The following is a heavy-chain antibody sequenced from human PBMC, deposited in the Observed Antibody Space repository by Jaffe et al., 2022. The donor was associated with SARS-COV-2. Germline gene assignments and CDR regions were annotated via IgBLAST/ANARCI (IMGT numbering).Heavy chain of an antibody. Sequence: EVLLVQSGAEVKKPGESLRISCKGSGYSFNNYWISWVRQMPGRGLEWMGRINPSDSYINYSPSFQGHVTFSVDGSITTAYLQWSSLKASDTAMYYCASFHPGAWVSSDRQDVVDVWGQGTMVTVSS. CDR3: ASFHPGAWVSSDRQDVVDV. J-gene: IGHJ3*01. CDR1: GYSFNNYW. D-gene: IGHD3-22*01. V-gene: IGHV5-10-1*03. CDR2: INPSDSYI.